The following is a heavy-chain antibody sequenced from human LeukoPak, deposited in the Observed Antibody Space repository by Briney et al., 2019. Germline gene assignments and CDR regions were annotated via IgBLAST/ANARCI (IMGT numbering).Heavy chain of an antibody. J-gene: IGHJ4*02. CDR3: TRGSYGDYEY. Sequence: PGGSLRLSCAASGFTFKRYAMSWVRQAPGKGLEWVSAISGDAKSTYYADSVKGRFTISRDNAQNSLYLQMNSLRAEDTAVYYCTRGSYGDYEYWGQGTLVTVSS. D-gene: IGHD4-17*01. CDR1: GFTFKRYA. V-gene: IGHV3-23*01. CDR2: ISGDAKST.